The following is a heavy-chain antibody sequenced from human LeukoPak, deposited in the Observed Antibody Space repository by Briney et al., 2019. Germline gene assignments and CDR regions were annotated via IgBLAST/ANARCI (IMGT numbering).Heavy chain of an antibody. D-gene: IGHD3-10*01. Sequence: ASVKVSCKVSGYTLTELSMHWVRQAPGKGLEWMGGFYPEDGETIYAQKFQGRVTMTEDTSTDTAYMELSSLRSEDTAVYYCATDSRFYGSGSRKLYYYYGMDVWGKGTTVTVSS. J-gene: IGHJ6*04. CDR2: FYPEDGET. CDR3: ATDSRFYGSGSRKLYYYYGMDV. V-gene: IGHV1-24*01. CDR1: GYTLTELS.